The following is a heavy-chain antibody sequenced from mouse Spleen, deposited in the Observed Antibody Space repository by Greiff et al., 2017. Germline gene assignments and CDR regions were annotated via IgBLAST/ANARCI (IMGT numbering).Heavy chain of an antibody. CDR2: ISSGGGNT. D-gene: IGHD2-5*01. Sequence: EVKLMESGGGLVKPGGSLKLSCAASGFTFSSYTMSWVRQTPAKRLEWVATISSGGGNTYYQDSVKGRFTISRDNARNTLYLQMSSLRSEDTAMYYCARPSYYSNYGNWYFDVWGAGTTVTVSS. CDR1: GFTFSSYT. V-gene: IGHV5-9*04. J-gene: IGHJ1*01. CDR3: ARPSYYSNYGNWYFDV.